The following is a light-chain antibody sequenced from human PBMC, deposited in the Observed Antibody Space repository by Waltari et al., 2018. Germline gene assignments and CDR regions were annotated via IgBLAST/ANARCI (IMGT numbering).Light chain of an antibody. CDR1: IPRTHY. J-gene: IGLJ2*01. CDR2: GKN. V-gene: IGLV3-19*01. Sequence: SSELTQAPAVSLALGQTGRTTCQGNIPRTHYGSWCRQKPGQAPVLVIYGKNNRPSGIPDRFSASSSGNTASLIITGAQAEDEADYYCTSRDLSGDVVFGGGTRLTVL. CDR3: TSRDLSGDVV.